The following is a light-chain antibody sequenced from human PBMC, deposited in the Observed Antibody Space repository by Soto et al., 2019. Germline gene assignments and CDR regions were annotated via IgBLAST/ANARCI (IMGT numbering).Light chain of an antibody. CDR1: QDISSG. V-gene: IGKV1D-13*01. CDR3: QQFNNYPLT. Sequence: AIQLTQSPSSLSASVGDRLTITCRASQDISSGLAWYQQKPGRAPKLLIYDASTLVSGVPSRFSGAGSGTAFTLSISSLQPEDFETYYCQQFNNYPLTLGGGTKVDI. CDR2: DAS. J-gene: IGKJ4*01.